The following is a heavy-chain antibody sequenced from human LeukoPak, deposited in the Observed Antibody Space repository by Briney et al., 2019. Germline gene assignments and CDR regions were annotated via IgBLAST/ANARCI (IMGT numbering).Heavy chain of an antibody. CDR2: ISSSGSTI. Sequence: PGGSLRLSCEASEFTFSSYSINWVRQAPGKGLEWVSYISSSGSTIYYSDSVKGRFTISRDNAKSSLYLQMNSLRDEDTAVYYCARGVYGDYFTKTGYFDYWGQGTQVIVSS. CDR1: EFTFSSYS. CDR3: ARGVYGDYFTKTGYFDY. J-gene: IGHJ4*02. D-gene: IGHD4-17*01. V-gene: IGHV3-48*02.